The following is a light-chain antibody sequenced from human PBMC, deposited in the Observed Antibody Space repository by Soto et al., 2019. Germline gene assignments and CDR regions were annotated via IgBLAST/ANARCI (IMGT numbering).Light chain of an antibody. CDR1: QSVSSTY. CDR2: GAS. Sequence: EIVLTQSPGTLSLSPWEIATLSCRASQSVSSTYLAWYQQIPVQAPRLLIYGASHRAAGIPDRFSGRGSGTDFALTIRRLEPEDFAVYYCQQYGSSITFGHGTRLEIK. CDR3: QQYGSSIT. J-gene: IGKJ5*01. V-gene: IGKV3-20*01.